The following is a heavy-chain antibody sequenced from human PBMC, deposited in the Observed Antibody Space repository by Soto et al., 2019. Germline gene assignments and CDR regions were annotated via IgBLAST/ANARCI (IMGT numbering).Heavy chain of an antibody. D-gene: IGHD3-22*01. CDR3: ARDFGPELDSSGYYNY. CDR2: ISYSGST. CDR1: GGSISSYY. V-gene: IGHV4-59*01. Sequence: PSETLSLTCTVSGGSISSYYWIWIRQPPGKGLEWIGYISYSGSTNYNPSLKSRPTISVDTSKNQFSLKLRSVTAADTAVYYCARDFGPELDSSGYYNYWGQGTLVTVSS. J-gene: IGHJ4*02.